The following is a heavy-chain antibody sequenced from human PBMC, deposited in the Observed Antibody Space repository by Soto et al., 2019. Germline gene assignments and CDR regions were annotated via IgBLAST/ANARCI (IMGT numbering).Heavy chain of an antibody. CDR1: GGSISGYY. J-gene: IGHJ4*02. V-gene: IGHV4-59*13. Sequence: QMQLQESGPGLVKPSETLSLTCTVSGGSISGYYWSWIRQPPGKGLEWIGYIYHSGSTNYNPSLTSRVTISVDTSKNQFSLKLGSATAADTAVYYCAREGGGGSSWYSDYWGQGTLVTVSS. CDR2: IYHSGST. D-gene: IGHD6-13*01. CDR3: AREGGGGSSWYSDY.